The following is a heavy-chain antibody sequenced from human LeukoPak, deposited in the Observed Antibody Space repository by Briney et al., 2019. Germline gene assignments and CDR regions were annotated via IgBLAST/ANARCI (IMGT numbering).Heavy chain of an antibody. CDR2: IYTSGST. V-gene: IGHV4-61*02. CDR3: ARGPSQRLQNCFDP. D-gene: IGHD4-11*01. CDR1: GGSISSGRYY. J-gene: IGHJ5*02. Sequence: SETLSLTCPVSGGSISSGRYYWSWIRQPAGKGLEWIGRIYTSGSTNYNPSLKSRVTISVDTSKNQFSLKLSSVTAADTAVYYCARGPSQRLQNCFDPWGQGTLVTVSS.